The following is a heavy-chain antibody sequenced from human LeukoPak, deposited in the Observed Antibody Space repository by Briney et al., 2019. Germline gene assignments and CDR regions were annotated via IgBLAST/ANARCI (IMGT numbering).Heavy chain of an antibody. J-gene: IGHJ3*02. Sequence: GGSLRLSCAASGFTFSSFWMSWVRQAPGKGLEWVANIKQDGSEKYYVDSVKGRFTISRDNAKNSLYLQMNSLRAEDTAVYYCAREDRGAIIPVGAFDIWGQGTMVTVSS. CDR3: AREDRGAIIPVGAFDI. CDR2: IKQDGSEK. V-gene: IGHV3-7*01. D-gene: IGHD3-10*01. CDR1: GFTFSSFW.